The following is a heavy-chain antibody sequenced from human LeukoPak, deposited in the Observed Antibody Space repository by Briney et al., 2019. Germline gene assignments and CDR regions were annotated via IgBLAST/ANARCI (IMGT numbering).Heavy chain of an antibody. D-gene: IGHD2-15*01. CDR1: GGSISSYY. V-gene: IGHV4-59*12. Sequence: SETLSLTCTVSGGSISSYYWSWIRQPPGKGLEWIGYIYYSGSTYYNPSLKSRVTISVDTSKNQFSLKLSSVTAADTAVYYCARGGGHFDHWGQGTLVSVSS. CDR2: IYYSGST. J-gene: IGHJ4*02. CDR3: ARGGGHFDH.